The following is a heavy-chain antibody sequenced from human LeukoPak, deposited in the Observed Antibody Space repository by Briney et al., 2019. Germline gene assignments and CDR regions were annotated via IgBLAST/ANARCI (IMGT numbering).Heavy chain of an antibody. CDR3: AISRVVPAASPFDY. Sequence: WGSLRLSWAASGFTFSSYAMSWVRQAPGKGLEWVSAISGSGGSTYYADSVKGRFTIARDNSKNTLYLQMNSLRAEDTAVYYCAISRVVPAASPFDYWGQGTLVTVSS. CDR1: GFTFSSYA. D-gene: IGHD2-2*01. J-gene: IGHJ4*02. V-gene: IGHV3-23*01. CDR2: ISGSGGST.